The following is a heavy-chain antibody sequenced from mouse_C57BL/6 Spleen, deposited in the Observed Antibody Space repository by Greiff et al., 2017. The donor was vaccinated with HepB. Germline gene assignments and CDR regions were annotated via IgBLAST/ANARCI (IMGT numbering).Heavy chain of an antibody. CDR1: GYTFTSYG. D-gene: IGHD2-2*01. CDR3: AREGETTTVNY. CDR2: IYPRSGNT. V-gene: IGHV1-81*01. J-gene: IGHJ2*01. Sequence: QVHVKQSGAELARPGASVKLSCKASGYTFTSYGISWVKQRTGQGLEWIGEIYPRSGNTYYNEKFKGKATLTADKSSSTAYMELRSLTSEDSAVYFCAREGETTTVNYWGQGTTLTVSS.